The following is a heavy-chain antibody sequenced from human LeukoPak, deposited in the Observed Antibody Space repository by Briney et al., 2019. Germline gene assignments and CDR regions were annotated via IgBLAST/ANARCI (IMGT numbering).Heavy chain of an antibody. D-gene: IGHD3-10*01. V-gene: IGHV2-70*01. CDR1: GFSLSTSGMC. CDR2: VDWDGDT. CDR3: AREYYYGSGGYSFDY. J-gene: IGHJ4*02. Sequence: SGPTLVNPTQTLTLTCTFSGFSLSTSGMCVSWIRQPPGKALEWLADVDWDGDTSYTTSLKTRLTISRDTSKNQVVLSMTNMDPVDTATYFCAREYYYGSGGYSFDYWGQGTLVTVSS.